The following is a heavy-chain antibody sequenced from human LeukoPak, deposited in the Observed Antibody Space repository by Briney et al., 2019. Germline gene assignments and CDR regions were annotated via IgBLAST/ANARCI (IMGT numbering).Heavy chain of an antibody. CDR3: AKDLNYYGSGTLLGYFDY. Sequence: PGRSLRLSCAASGFTFSSYGMHWVRQAPGKGLEWVAVISYDGSNKYYADSVKGRFTISRDNSKNTLYLQMNSLRAEDTAVYYCAKDLNYYGSGTLLGYFDYWGQGTLVTVSS. V-gene: IGHV3-30*18. J-gene: IGHJ4*02. CDR1: GFTFSSYG. CDR2: ISYDGSNK. D-gene: IGHD3-10*01.